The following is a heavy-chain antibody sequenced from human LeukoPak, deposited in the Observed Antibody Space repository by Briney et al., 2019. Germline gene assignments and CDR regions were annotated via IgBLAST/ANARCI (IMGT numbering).Heavy chain of an antibody. CDR1: GGSFSGYY. V-gene: IGHV4-34*01. CDR2: INHSGST. CDR3: ARGRYLTTSGGAAAGFLDY. D-gene: IGHD6-13*01. J-gene: IGHJ4*02. Sequence: PSETLSLTCAVSGGSFSGYYWNWIRQSPGKGLEWIGEINHSGSTHYNPSLKSRATISVDTSQKQFSLRLTSVTAADTAVYCCARGRYLTTSGGAAAGFLDYWGQGSLVTVSS.